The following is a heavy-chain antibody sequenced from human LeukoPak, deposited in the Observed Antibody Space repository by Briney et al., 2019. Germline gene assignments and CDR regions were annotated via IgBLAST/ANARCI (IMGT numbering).Heavy chain of an antibody. CDR3: AKVGSRYYFDY. CDR1: GFTFSSYS. J-gene: IGHJ4*02. CDR2: ISGSGGST. D-gene: IGHD6-13*01. V-gene: IGHV3-23*01. Sequence: GGSLRLSCAASGFTFSSYSMNWVRQAPGKGLEWVSAISGSGGSTYYADSVKGRFTISRDNSKNTLYLQMNSLRAEDTAVYYCAKVGSRYYFDYWGQGTLVTVSS.